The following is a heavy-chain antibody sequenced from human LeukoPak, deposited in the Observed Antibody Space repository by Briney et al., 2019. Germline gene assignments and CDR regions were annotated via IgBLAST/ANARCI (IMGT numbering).Heavy chain of an antibody. CDR2: INLKSGGT. CDR1: GYTFTGYY. Sequence: ASVKVSCKASGYTFTGYYMHWVRQAPGQGLEWMGWINLKSGGTNSAEKFQVRVAMTRDTTTSTAYMELGRLRFDDTAVYYCARSPDILTGENFDYWGQGTLVTVSS. CDR3: ARSPDILTGENFDY. D-gene: IGHD3-9*01. J-gene: IGHJ4*02. V-gene: IGHV1-2*02.